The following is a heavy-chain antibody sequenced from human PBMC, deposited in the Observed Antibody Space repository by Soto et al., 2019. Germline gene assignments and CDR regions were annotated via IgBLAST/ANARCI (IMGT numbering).Heavy chain of an antibody. V-gene: IGHV1-46*01. CDR3: ARALAAAGADLGYYGMDV. CDR1: GYTFTSYY. Sequence: ASVKVSCKASGYTFTSYYMHWVRQAPGQGLEWMGIINPSGGSTSYAQKFQGRVTMTRDTSTSTVYMELSSLRSEDTAVYYCARALAAAGADLGYYGMDVWGQGTTVTVS. J-gene: IGHJ6*02. D-gene: IGHD6-13*01. CDR2: INPSGGST.